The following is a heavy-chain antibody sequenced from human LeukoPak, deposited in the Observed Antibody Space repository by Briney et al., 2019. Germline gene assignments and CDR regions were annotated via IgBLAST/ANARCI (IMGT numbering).Heavy chain of an antibody. J-gene: IGHJ4*02. D-gene: IGHD6-19*01. CDR1: GFTFSSYW. V-gene: IGHV3-7*01. CDR3: TRDVWTGVAVSDY. CDR2: IKEDGSIQ. Sequence: GGSLRLSCVASGFTFSSYWMTWVRQAPGKGLEWLANIKEDGSIQYYLDSVRGRFTISRDNAKTSVYLQLNSLRADDTAVYYCTRDVWTGVAVSDYWGQGTLVTVSS.